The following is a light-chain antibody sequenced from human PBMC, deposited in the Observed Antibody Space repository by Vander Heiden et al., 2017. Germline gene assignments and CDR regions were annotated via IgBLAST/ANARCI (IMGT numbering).Light chain of an antibody. V-gene: IGKV1-9*01. CDR1: QGISTY. CDR2: AAS. CDR3: PQHDSYPAST. Sequence: IQLTQSPSSLSSSVRSRVTITCRASQGISTYIGWYQQRPGKAPKLLIYAASTLESGVPSRVSGTGYGTDFTLTISGRQPEDFAAYYCPQHDSYPASTFGQGTRLEIK. J-gene: IGKJ5*01.